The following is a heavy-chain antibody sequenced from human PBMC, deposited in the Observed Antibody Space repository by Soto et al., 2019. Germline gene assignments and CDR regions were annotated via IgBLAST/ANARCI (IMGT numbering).Heavy chain of an antibody. CDR1: GFTFSSYA. V-gene: IGHV3-23*01. CDR2: ISGSGGST. D-gene: IGHD4-4*01. CDR3: AKVGYSNYLWYYYMDV. Sequence: GGSLRLSCAASGFTFSSYAMSWVRQAPGKGLEWVSAISGSGGSTYYADSVKGRFTISRDKSKNTLYLQMNSLRAEDTAVYYCAKVGYSNYLWYYYMDVWGKGTTVTVSS. J-gene: IGHJ6*03.